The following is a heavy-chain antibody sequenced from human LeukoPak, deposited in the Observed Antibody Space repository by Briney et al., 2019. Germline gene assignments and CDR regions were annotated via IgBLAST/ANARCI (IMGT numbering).Heavy chain of an antibody. J-gene: IGHJ4*02. D-gene: IGHD1-26*01. Sequence: GGSLRLSCAASGFTFSSYSMNWVRQAPGKGLEWVAVIWYDGSKTYYADSVKGRFTISRDSSTLYLQMNSLRAEDTAVYYCARDEAGDNDYWGQGTLVTVSS. CDR1: GFTFSSYS. CDR3: ARDEAGDNDY. V-gene: IGHV3-33*08. CDR2: IWYDGSKT.